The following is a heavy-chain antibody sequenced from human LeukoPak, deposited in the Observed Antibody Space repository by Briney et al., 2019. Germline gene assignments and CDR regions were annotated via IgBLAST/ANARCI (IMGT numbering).Heavy chain of an antibody. D-gene: IGHD6-19*01. CDR2: IYYSGST. CDR3: AREEDSSGFFDY. Sequence: SETLSLTCTVSGGSISSGGYYWSWIRQPPGKGLEWIGYIYYSGSTNYNPSLKSRVTISVDTSKNQFSLKLSSVTAADTAVYYCAREEDSSGFFDYWGQGTLVTVSS. CDR1: GGSISSGGYY. V-gene: IGHV4-61*08. J-gene: IGHJ4*02.